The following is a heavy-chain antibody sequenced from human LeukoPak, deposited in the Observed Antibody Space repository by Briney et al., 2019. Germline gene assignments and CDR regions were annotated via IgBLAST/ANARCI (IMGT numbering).Heavy chain of an antibody. V-gene: IGHV4-34*09. Sequence: SETLSLTCAVHGGSFSGSYWNWIRQPPGKGLEWIGEINHSGITSYNPSLKSRVTISVDTSKNQFSLKLSSVTAADTAVYYCARDLAMVRGVASLVSGMDVWGQGTTVTVSS. CDR3: ARDLAMVRGVASLVSGMDV. CDR1: GGSFSGSY. D-gene: IGHD3-10*01. CDR2: INHSGIT. J-gene: IGHJ6*02.